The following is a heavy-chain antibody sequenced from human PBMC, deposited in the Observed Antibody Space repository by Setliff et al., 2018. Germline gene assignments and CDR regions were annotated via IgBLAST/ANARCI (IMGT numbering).Heavy chain of an antibody. V-gene: IGHV4-59*01. CDR1: GGSISPFY. CDR2: IFYTGKS. D-gene: IGHD6-19*01. Sequence: SETLSLTCTVTGGSISPFYWNWIRQSPGKGLEWIGYIFYTGKSSYNPSLKSRVTISVDTSKNQFSLNLQSVTPADAGVYYCARGLPSGWYRGFDFWGQGSRGTVS. CDR3: ARGLPSGWYRGFDF. J-gene: IGHJ4*02.